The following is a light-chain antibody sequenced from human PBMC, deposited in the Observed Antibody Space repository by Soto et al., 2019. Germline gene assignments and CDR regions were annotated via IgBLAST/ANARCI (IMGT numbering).Light chain of an antibody. CDR2: KNY. Sequence: QSVLTQPPSASGTPGQRVTISCSGSSSNIGSNYVYWYQQLPGTAPRLLIYKNYQRPSGVPDRFSGSKSGTSASLAISGLRSEDEADYYCAAWDDSLRAVFGGRTQLTVL. V-gene: IGLV1-47*01. CDR1: SSNIGSNY. CDR3: AAWDDSLRAV. J-gene: IGLJ7*01.